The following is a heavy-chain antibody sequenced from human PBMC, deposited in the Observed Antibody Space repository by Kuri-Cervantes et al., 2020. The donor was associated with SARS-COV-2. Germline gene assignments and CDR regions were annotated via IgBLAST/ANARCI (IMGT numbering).Heavy chain of an antibody. J-gene: IGHJ4*02. CDR1: GFTFSSQW. CDR3: AMTGSYTSYGLGH. Sequence: GESLKIPCLASGFTFSSQWMFWVRQVPGKGLMWLSRINNDGSSTIYVDSVKGRFTTSRDNAKNSVFLQMNSLRPEDTGVYYCAMTGSYTSYGLGHWGQGTLVTVSS. CDR2: INNDGSST. V-gene: IGHV3-74*01. D-gene: IGHD5-18*01.